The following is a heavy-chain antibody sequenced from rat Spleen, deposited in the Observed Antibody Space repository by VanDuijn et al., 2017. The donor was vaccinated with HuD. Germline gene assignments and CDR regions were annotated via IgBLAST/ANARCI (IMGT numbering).Heavy chain of an antibody. V-gene: IGHV5-7*01. CDR1: GFTFSDYG. J-gene: IGHJ3*01. D-gene: IGHD1-11*01. Sequence: EVQLVESGGGLVQPGRSMKLSCAASGFTFSDYGMVWVRQAPKKGLEWVATISNDGSSTFYRDSVKGRFTISRDNAKSTLYLQMDSLRSEDTATYYCARHGYGGYSGPFAYWGQGTLVTVSS. CDR3: ARHGYGGYSGPFAY. CDR2: ISNDGSST.